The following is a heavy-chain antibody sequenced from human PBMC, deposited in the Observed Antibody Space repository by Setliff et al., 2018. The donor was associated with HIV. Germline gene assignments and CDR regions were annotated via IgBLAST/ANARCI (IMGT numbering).Heavy chain of an antibody. V-gene: IGHV1-46*01. CDR1: GYTFTSYY. CDR2: INPSGGSS. Sequence: ASVKVSCKASGYTFTSYYMNWVRQAPGQGLEWMGIINPSGGSSTYAQKFQGRVAMTRDTSTSTVYMELSSLRSEDTDVYYCARDRVRITIFGANDASDIWGQGTMVTVSS. D-gene: IGHD3-3*01. J-gene: IGHJ3*02. CDR3: ARDRVRITIFGANDASDI.